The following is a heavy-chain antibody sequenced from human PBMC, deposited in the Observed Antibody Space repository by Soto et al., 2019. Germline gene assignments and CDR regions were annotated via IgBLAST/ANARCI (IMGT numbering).Heavy chain of an antibody. J-gene: IGHJ6*02. V-gene: IGHV1-69*01. Sequence: QGQLVQSGTEVKEPGSSVKVSCKASGGTFRSNAISWVRQAPGQGLEWMGGLIPIFGTTNYAQKFQGRVTITADESASTAYMELSSLRSDDTAVYYCASLPSFYFGSWYGMDVWAQGTTVTVSS. D-gene: IGHD3-10*01. CDR1: GGTFRSNA. CDR3: ASLPSFYFGSWYGMDV. CDR2: LIPIFGTT.